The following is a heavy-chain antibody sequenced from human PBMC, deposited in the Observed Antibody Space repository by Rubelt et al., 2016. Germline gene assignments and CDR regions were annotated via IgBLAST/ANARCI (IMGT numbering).Heavy chain of an antibody. CDR3: AREGLAVAHDY. CDR2: INAGNGNT. V-gene: IGHV1-3*01. D-gene: IGHD6-19*01. J-gene: IGHJ4*02. Sequence: WVRQAPGQRLEWMGWINAGNGNTKCSQKFQGRVTITRDTSASTAYMELSSLRSEDTAVYYCAREGLAVAHDYWGQGTLVTVSS.